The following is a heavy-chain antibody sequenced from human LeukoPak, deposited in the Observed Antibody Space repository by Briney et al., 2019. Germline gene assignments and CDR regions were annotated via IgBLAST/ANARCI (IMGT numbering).Heavy chain of an antibody. CDR3: ARATSWDQRNFDWPHWYLDL. CDR1: GGSMSSHY. Sequence: SETLSLTCTVSGGSMSSHYYSWIRQPPGKGLEWIGYIYYTGSTNHNPSLKSRVTISVDTSKNQFSLKLSSVTTADTAVYYCARATSWDQRNFDWPHWYLDLWGRGTLVTVSS. J-gene: IGHJ2*01. D-gene: IGHD3-9*01. V-gene: IGHV4-59*11. CDR2: IYYTGST.